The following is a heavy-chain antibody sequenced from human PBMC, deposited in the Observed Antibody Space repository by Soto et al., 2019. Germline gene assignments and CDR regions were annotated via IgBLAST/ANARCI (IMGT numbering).Heavy chain of an antibody. J-gene: IGHJ6*02. CDR3: TLGSQVNYFYFDGVNV. CDR2: INPNSGGT. D-gene: IGHD3-10*01. CDR1: GYTFTGYY. V-gene: IGHV1-2*04. Sequence: GASVKVSCKASGYTFTGYYMHWVRQAPGQGLEWMGWINPNSGGTNYAQKFQGWVTMTRDTSISTAYMELSRLRSDDTAIYYCTLGSQVNYFYFDGVNVWGQGTTVTVSS.